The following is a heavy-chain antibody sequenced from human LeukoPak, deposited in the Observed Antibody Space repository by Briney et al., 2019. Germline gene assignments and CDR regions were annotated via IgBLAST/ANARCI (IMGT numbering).Heavy chain of an antibody. Sequence: QPGGSLRLSCAASGITFSSYLMNWVRQAPGKGLVWVSRINNDGSVTNYADSVKGRFTISRDNAKNTLYLQMNSLRAEDTAVYYCARLVGTTALLDYWGQGTLVTVSS. CDR3: ARLVGTTALLDY. J-gene: IGHJ4*02. CDR1: GITFSSYL. CDR2: INNDGSVT. D-gene: IGHD1-26*01. V-gene: IGHV3-74*01.